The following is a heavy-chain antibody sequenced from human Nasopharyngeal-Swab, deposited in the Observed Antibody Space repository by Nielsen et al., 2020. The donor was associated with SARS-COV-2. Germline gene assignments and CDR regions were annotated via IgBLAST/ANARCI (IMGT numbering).Heavy chain of an antibody. CDR3: ARGGGPGYYGSGSYFLDY. J-gene: IGHJ4*02. D-gene: IGHD3-10*01. V-gene: IGHV4-59*01. CDR1: GGSLTIYY. CDR2: IYYSGST. Sequence: SESLSLTCPVSGGSLTIYYSSWVRPPPGEGLEWVWYIYYSGSTNYNPSLKSRVTIPVDTSKNQFSLKLSSVTAADTAVYYCARGGGPGYYGSGSYFLDYWGQGTLVTVSS.